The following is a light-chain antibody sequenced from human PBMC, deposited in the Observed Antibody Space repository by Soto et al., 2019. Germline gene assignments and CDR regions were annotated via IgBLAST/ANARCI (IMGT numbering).Light chain of an antibody. CDR2: GTS. CDR3: QQYDARPPLP. Sequence: EIVMTQSPATLSLSPGERATLSCRTSQPVNNNLAWYQQKPGQAPRLLIYGTSTRATGIPARFSGSGSETEYTLTITSRQSEDFAVYYCQQYDARPPLPFGQGTKVEI. CDR1: QPVNNN. V-gene: IGKV3-15*01. J-gene: IGKJ1*01.